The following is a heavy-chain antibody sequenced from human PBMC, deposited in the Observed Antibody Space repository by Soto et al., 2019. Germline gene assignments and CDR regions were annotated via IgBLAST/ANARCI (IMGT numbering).Heavy chain of an antibody. Sequence: GGSLRLSCAASGFTFSSYGMHWVRQAPGKGLEWVAVISYDGSNKYYADSVKGRFTISRDNSKNTLYLQMNSLRAEDTAVYYCAKDLIRGPPAIDYWGQGTLVTVSS. J-gene: IGHJ4*02. D-gene: IGHD3-10*01. CDR3: AKDLIRGPPAIDY. V-gene: IGHV3-30*18. CDR1: GFTFSSYG. CDR2: ISYDGSNK.